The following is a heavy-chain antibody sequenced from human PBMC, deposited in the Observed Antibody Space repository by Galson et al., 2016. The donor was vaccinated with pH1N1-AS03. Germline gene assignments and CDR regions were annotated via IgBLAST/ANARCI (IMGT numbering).Heavy chain of an antibody. CDR1: GFLLPSSGVG. CDR3: AHILSRMQGLGV. V-gene: IGHV2-5*02. D-gene: IGHD1-14*01. Sequence: PALVKPTQTLTLPCTFSGFLLPSSGVGVGWVRQPHGKGPEWLALIYCDDVQVYSPSLKSRLTITKDTSKTLVVLIVTDVDPVDSATYYCAHILSRMQGLGVWGHGTTVTVSS. J-gene: IGHJ6*02. CDR2: IYCDDVQ.